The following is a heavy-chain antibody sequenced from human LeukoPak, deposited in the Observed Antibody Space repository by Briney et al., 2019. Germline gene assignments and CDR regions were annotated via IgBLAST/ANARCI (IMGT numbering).Heavy chain of an antibody. J-gene: IGHJ5*02. Sequence: PSETLSLTCTVSGVSISSYYWSWIRQPPGKRLEWIGYVYYNGATNHSPSLKSRVTMSVDTSMNQFSLNLNSVTAADTAVYYCARGDWWFDPWGRGTLVTVSS. CDR2: VYYNGAT. CDR3: ARGDWWFDP. D-gene: IGHD2-21*01. CDR1: GVSISSYY. V-gene: IGHV4-59*01.